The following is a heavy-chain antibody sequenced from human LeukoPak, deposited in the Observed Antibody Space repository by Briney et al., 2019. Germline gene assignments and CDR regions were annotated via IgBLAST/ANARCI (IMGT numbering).Heavy chain of an antibody. CDR1: GFTFSSYE. J-gene: IGHJ4*02. CDR2: ISSGGSSK. CDR3: ARVESYYEFDY. V-gene: IGHV3-48*03. D-gene: IGHD1-26*01. Sequence: GGSLRLSCAASGFTFSSYEMNWVRQAPGKGLEWVSYISSGGSSKYYADSVKGRFTISRDNAKNSLYLQMNSLRAEDTAVYYCARVESYYEFDYWGQGTLVTVSS.